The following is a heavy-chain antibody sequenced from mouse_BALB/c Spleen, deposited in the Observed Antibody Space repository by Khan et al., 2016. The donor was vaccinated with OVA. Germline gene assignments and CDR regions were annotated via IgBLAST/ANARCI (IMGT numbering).Heavy chain of an antibody. Sequence: EVELVESGGGLVKPGGSLKLSCAASGFTFSSYAMSWVRQTPEKRLEWVATINSDGTYTYYPDSVKGRFTISRDKAKNTLYLQMSSLSSVDTAMYYCARHNFCPFAYWGQGTLVTVSA. D-gene: IGHD1-3*01. CDR3: ARHNFCPFAY. V-gene: IGHV5-9-3*01. CDR2: INSDGTYT. CDR1: GFTFSSYA. J-gene: IGHJ3*01.